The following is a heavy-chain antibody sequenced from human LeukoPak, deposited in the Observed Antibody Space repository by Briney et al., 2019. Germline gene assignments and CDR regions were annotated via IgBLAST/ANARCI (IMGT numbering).Heavy chain of an antibody. Sequence: SETLSLTCAVSGCSISSGYYWGWIRQPPGKGLEWIGSIYHSGSTYYNPSLKSRVTISVDTSKNHFSLKLSSVTAADTAVYYCARHATTVTVYYFDYWGQGTLVTVSS. CDR3: ARHATTVTVYYFDY. J-gene: IGHJ4*02. CDR1: GCSISSGYY. D-gene: IGHD4-17*01. CDR2: IYHSGST. V-gene: IGHV4-38-2*01.